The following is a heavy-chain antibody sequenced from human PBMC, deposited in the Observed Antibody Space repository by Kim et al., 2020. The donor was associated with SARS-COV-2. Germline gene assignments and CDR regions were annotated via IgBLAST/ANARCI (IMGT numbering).Heavy chain of an antibody. Sequence: ASVKVSCKASGYTFTSSEIHWVRQATGQGLEWLAWVNPSSGEEGSSQQFQGRVTMTRNTSINTAYMELSSLRSDDTAVYYCARRQQGFDCWGQGTLVTVSS. CDR2: VNPSSGEE. CDR3: ARRQQGFDC. J-gene: IGHJ4*02. CDR1: GYTFTSSE. V-gene: IGHV1-8*01.